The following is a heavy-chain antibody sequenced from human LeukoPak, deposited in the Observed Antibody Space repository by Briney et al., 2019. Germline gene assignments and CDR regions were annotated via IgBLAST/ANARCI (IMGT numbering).Heavy chain of an antibody. V-gene: IGHV3-23*01. D-gene: IGHD5-18*01. CDR3: AKRTDPIYSYGKTLDW. CDR1: GFTFNNHD. J-gene: IGHJ4*02. Sequence: QSGGSLRLSCAASGFTFNNHDMTWVRQGPGKGLEWVSRISDSGGATGYGDSVKGRFTISRDNSKNTLYLQLSSLGAEDTAVYYCAKRTDPIYSYGKTLDWWGQGTLVTVSS. CDR2: ISDSGGAT.